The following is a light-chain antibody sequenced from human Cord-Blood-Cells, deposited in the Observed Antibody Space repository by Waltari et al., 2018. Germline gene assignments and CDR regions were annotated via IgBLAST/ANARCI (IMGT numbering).Light chain of an antibody. J-gene: IGLJ3*02. Sequence: QSALTQPRSVSGSPGQSVTISCTGPSRDVGGYNYVSWYQQLPGNAPKLMIYDVSKRPSGVPDRFSGSKSGNTASLTISGLQAEDEADYYCCSYAGSYTWVFGGGTKLTVL. CDR1: SRDVGGYNY. CDR3: CSYAGSYTWV. V-gene: IGLV2-11*01. CDR2: DVS.